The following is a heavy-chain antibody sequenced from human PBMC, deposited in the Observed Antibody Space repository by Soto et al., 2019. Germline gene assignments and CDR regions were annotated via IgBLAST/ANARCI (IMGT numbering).Heavy chain of an antibody. V-gene: IGHV1-8*01. J-gene: IGHJ3*02. CDR3: ARTDCNSTSCYGRDAFDI. CDR2: MNPNSGNT. CDR1: GYTFTSYD. Sequence: QVQLVQSGAEVKKPGASVKVSCKASGYTFTSYDINWVRQATGQGLEWMGWMNPNSGNTGYAQKFQGRVTMTRNTSISTAYMELSSLRSEDTAVYYCARTDCNSTSCYGRDAFDIWGQGTMVTVSS. D-gene: IGHD2-2*01.